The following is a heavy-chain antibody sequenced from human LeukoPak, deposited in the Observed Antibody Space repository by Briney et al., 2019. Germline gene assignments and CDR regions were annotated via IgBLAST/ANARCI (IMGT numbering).Heavy chain of an antibody. V-gene: IGHV3-15*01. CDR1: GFIFSNAC. CDR2: IKSKVAGGTI. J-gene: IGHJ5*02. CDR3: TTDADNWDDGGWFDP. D-gene: IGHD1-1*01. Sequence: SGGSLRLSCAASGFIFSNACMSWVRQAPGKGLEWVGRIKSKVAGGTIDYAAPVKGRFTISRDDSKNTLYLKMNSLKTEDTGMYYCTTDADNWDDGGWFDPWGQGSLVTVSS.